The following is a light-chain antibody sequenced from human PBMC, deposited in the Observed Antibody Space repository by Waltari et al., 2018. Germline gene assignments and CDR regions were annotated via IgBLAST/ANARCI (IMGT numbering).Light chain of an antibody. V-gene: IGLV2-8*01. CDR1: SSDVGGYHY. J-gene: IGLJ2*01. CDR2: EVS. Sequence: QSALTQPPPASGSPGQSVTISCTGTSSDVGGYHYVAWYQQHPGKAPKLMIYEVSKRPSGVPDRFSGSKSGNTASLTVSGLQAEDEADYYCSSYAGTDVVFGGGTKLTVL. CDR3: SSYAGTDVV.